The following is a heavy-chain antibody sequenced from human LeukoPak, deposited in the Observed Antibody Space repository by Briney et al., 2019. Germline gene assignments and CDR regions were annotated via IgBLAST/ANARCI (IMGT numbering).Heavy chain of an antibody. CDR3: ARGYSGYDFAY. V-gene: IGHV3-23*01. CDR2: ISGSGGST. CDR1: GFTFSSYA. J-gene: IGHJ4*02. Sequence: GGSLRLSCAASGFTFSSYAMSWVRQAPGKGLEWVSAISGSGGSTYYADSVKGRFTISRDNSKNTLYLQMNSLRAEDTAVYYCARGYSGYDFAYWGQGTLVTVSS. D-gene: IGHD5-12*01.